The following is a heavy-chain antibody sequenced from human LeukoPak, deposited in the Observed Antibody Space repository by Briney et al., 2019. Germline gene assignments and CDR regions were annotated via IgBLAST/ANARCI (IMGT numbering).Heavy chain of an antibody. D-gene: IGHD5-24*01. CDR3: ARGRNIEMTTMSGGSDY. Sequence: ASVKVSCKASGYTFTYYHMHWVRQAPGQGLEWMGWINPNSGDTNFAQKFQGRVTMTRDTSISTAYMDLSDLRSDDTAVYYCARGRNIEMTTMSGGSDYWGQGTLVTVSS. CDR2: INPNSGDT. CDR1: GYTFTYYH. J-gene: IGHJ4*02. V-gene: IGHV1-2*02.